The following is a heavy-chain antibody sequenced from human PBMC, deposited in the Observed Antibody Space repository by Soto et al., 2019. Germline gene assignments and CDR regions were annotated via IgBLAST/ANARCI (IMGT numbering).Heavy chain of an antibody. CDR3: ATSSDWSPLLDY. CDR2: SNNCGGT. J-gene: IGHJ4*02. CDR1: QYTFTNYY. V-gene: IGHV1-2*02. Sequence: QVQLVPSGAEVTKPGASVKVSCKASQYTFTNYYLHWVRQAPGQRPEWMGWSNNCGGTIYAQKFQGRLTMTRDTSITTAYIDLSRLSSDDMGFYYCATSSDWSPLLDYWGQGTLVTVSS. D-gene: IGHD6-19*01.